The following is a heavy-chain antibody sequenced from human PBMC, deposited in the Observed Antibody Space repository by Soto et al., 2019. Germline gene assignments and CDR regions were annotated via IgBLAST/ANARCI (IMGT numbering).Heavy chain of an antibody. Sequence: QLQESGPGLVKASETLSLTCTVSGGSISSTDHYWGWIRQPPGKGLEWLGSIYYAGSTFHNPSLKRRSTISVDTSRNQFSLRLTSVTASGTAVYSWARLVFHCLRVSCGDYIFDGLDVWGQGTTVTVSS. CDR3: ARLVFHCLRVSCGDYIFDGLDV. V-gene: IGHV4-39*01. D-gene: IGHD3-16*01. CDR2: IYYAGST. CDR1: GGSISSTDHY. J-gene: IGHJ6*02.